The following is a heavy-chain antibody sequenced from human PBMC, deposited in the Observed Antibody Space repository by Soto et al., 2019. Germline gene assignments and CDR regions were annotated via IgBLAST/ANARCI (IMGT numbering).Heavy chain of an antibody. CDR1: GFTFNTYS. V-gene: IGHV3-48*01. CDR3: ARAWELG. Sequence: EVQLVESGGGLVQPGGSLRLSCVASGFTFNTYSMNWVRQAPGKGLEWVSYISSDTIYYADSVQGRFTISRDNAKNSLYLQMNGLRVEDTAVYYCARAWELGWGQGTLVTVSS. CDR2: ISSDTI. D-gene: IGHD1-26*01. J-gene: IGHJ4*02.